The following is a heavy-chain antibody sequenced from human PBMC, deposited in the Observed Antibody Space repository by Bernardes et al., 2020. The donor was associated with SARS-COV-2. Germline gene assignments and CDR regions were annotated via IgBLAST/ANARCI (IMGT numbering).Heavy chain of an antibody. CDR3: SGRAYYYGMDV. CDR1: GFTFSSYG. Sequence: GGSLRLSCAASGFTFSSYGMHWVRQAPGKGLEWVAVIWYDGSNKYYADSVKGRFTISRDNSKNTLYLQMNSLRAEDTAVYYCSGRAYYYGMDVWGQGTTVTVSS. V-gene: IGHV3-30*02. D-gene: IGHD1-26*01. J-gene: IGHJ6*02. CDR2: IWYDGSNK.